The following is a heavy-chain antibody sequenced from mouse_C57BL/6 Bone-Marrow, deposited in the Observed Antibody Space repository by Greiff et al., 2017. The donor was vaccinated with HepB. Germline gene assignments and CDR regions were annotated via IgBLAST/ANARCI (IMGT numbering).Heavy chain of an antibody. Sequence: DVKLQESGTVLARPGASVKMSCKTSGYTFTSYWMHWVKQRPGQGLEWIGAIYPGNSDTSYNQKFKGKAKLTAVTSASTAYMELSSLTNEDSAVYYCTRRRYYGSSYRYYFDYWGQGTTLTVSS. CDR2: IYPGNSDT. CDR3: TRRRYYGSSYRYYFDY. V-gene: IGHV1-5*01. J-gene: IGHJ2*01. D-gene: IGHD1-1*01. CDR1: GYTFTSYW.